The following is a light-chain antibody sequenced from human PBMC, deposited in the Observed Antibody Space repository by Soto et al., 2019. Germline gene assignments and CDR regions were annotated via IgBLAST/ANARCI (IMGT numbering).Light chain of an antibody. J-gene: IGKJ1*01. CDR2: KAS. CDR3: QQYNSYSPWT. V-gene: IGKV1-5*03. Sequence: DIQMTKSPSTLSASIGDRVTITCRASQSISSWLAWYQQKPGKAPKLLIYKASSLESGVPSRFSGSGSGTEFTLTISSLQPDDFATYYCQQYNSYSPWTFGQGTIV. CDR1: QSISSW.